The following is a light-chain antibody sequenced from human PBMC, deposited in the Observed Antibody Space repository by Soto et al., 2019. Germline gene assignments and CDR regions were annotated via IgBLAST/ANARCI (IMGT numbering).Light chain of an antibody. V-gene: IGLV1-40*01. Sequence: QPVLAQPPSLSGAPGQRVTISCTGSSSNIGAGYDVHWYQQLPGTAPKLLIYGNSNRPSGVPDRFSGSKSGTSASLAITGLQAEDEADYYCQSYDSSLSGWVFGGGTKLTVL. CDR3: QSYDSSLSGWV. J-gene: IGLJ3*02. CDR2: GNS. CDR1: SSNIGAGYD.